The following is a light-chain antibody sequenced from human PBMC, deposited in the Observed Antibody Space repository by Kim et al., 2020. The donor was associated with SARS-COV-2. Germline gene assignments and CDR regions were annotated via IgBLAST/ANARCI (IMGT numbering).Light chain of an antibody. CDR2: WAS. CDR1: QSVLYSSNNKNY. V-gene: IGKV4-1*01. CDR3: QQYYSTPPA. Sequence: ATINCKSSQSVLYSSNNKNYLAWYQQKPGQRPKLLIYWASTRESGVPDRFSGSGSGTDFTLTISSLQAEDVAVYYCQQYYSTPPAFGQGTRLEIK. J-gene: IGKJ5*01.